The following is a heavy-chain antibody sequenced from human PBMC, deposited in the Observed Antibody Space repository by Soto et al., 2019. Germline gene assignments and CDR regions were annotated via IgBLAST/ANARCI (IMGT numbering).Heavy chain of an antibody. V-gene: IGHV3-30*18. Sequence: GGSLRLSCAASGFTFSSYGMHWVRQAPGKGLEWVAVISYDGSNKYYAYSVKVRFTISIDNSKNTLYLQMNSLRAEDTAVYYCAKGIYIPTAVXWGQGTLVTVSX. CDR1: GFTFSSYG. J-gene: IGHJ4*02. CDR2: ISYDGSNK. CDR3: AKGIYIPTAVX. D-gene: IGHD3-9*01.